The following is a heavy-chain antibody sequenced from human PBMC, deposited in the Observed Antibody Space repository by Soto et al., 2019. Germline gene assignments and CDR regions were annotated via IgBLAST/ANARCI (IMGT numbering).Heavy chain of an antibody. Sequence: NPSETLSITCTVSGGSISSSSYYCGWIRQPPGKGLEWIGSIYYSGSTYYNPSLKSRVTISVDTSKNQFSLKLSSVTAADTAVYYCARHLASPVTTIRSFDPWGQGTLVTVSS. J-gene: IGHJ5*02. CDR2: IYYSGST. V-gene: IGHV4-39*01. CDR1: GGSISSSSYY. D-gene: IGHD4-17*01. CDR3: ARHLASPVTTIRSFDP.